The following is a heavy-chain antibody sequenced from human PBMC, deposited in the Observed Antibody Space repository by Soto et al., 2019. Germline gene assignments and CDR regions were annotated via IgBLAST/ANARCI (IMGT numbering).Heavy chain of an antibody. V-gene: IGHV1-18*04. CDR3: ARKMELGVDWFDP. CDR2: ISGHNGNT. D-gene: IGHD1-7*01. J-gene: IGHJ5*02. Sequence: QVQLTQSGAEVKKPGASVKVSCQASGYTFINYDINWVRQAPGQGLEWMGCISGHNGNTKYAQKFQGRVTMATNRATTTAYREPRSLRSDDTAVYYCARKMELGVDWFDPWGQGTLVTVSS. CDR1: GYTFINYD.